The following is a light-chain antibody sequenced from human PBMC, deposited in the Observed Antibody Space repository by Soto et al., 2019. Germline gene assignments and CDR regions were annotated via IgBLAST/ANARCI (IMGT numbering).Light chain of an antibody. CDR1: DSDVGRYNS. CDR2: DVT. V-gene: IGLV2-14*03. CDR3: SSYTSASTEV. Sequence: QSALTQPASVSGSPGQSITVSCAGTDSDVGRYNSVSWYQQHPGKAPKLIIYDVTNRPSGVSNRFSASKSGNTASLTIYGLRAEDEADYYCSSYTSASTEVFGGGTKLTVL. J-gene: IGLJ2*01.